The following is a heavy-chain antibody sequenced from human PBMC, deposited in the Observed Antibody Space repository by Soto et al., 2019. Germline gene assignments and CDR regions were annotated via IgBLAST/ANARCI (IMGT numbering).Heavy chain of an antibody. CDR1: GFSFSDYG. V-gene: IGHV3-23*01. CDR3: AKAWELRYGMDV. Sequence: GGSLRLSCAASGFSFSDYGMHWVRQAPGKGLEWVSAISGSGGSTYYADSVKGRFTISRDNSKNTLYLQMNSLGAEDTAVYYCAKAWELRYGMDVWGQGTTVTVSS. J-gene: IGHJ6*02. CDR2: ISGSGGST. D-gene: IGHD1-26*01.